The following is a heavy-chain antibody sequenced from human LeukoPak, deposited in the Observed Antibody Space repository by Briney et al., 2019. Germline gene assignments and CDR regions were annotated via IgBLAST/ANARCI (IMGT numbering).Heavy chain of an antibody. CDR1: GFTFSSYR. J-gene: IGHJ4*02. D-gene: IGHD3-22*01. CDR3: ARGVYYYDSSGIDYFDY. V-gene: IGHV3-21*01. Sequence: GGSLRLSCAASGFTFSSYRMNWVRQAPGKGLEWVSSISSSSGYIYYADSVKGRFTISRDNAKNLLYLQMNSLRAEDTAVYYCARGVYYYDSSGIDYFDYWGQGTLVTVSS. CDR2: ISSSSGYI.